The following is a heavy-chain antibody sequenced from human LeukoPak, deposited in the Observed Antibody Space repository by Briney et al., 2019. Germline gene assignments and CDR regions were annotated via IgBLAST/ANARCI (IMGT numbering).Heavy chain of an antibody. CDR2: ISSSGSSI. CDR1: GFTFSNYE. V-gene: IGHV3-48*03. J-gene: IGHJ4*02. CDR3: ARDFVGSGYSPFDY. D-gene: IGHD3-22*01. Sequence: GGSLRLSCAASGFTFSNYEMNWVRQAPGKGLEWVSYISSSGSSIYYADSVKGRFTISRDNAKNSLYLQMNSLRAEDTAVYYCARDFVGSGYSPFDYWGQGTLVTVSS.